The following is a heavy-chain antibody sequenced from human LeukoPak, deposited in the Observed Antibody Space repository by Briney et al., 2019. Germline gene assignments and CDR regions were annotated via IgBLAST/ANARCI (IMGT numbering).Heavy chain of an antibody. CDR2: IYYSGST. J-gene: IGHJ4*02. Sequence: PSETLSLTCTVSGCSISSYYWSWIRQPPGKGLEWIGYIYYSGSTNYNPSLKSRVTISVDTSKNQFSLKLSSVTAADTAVYYCARSGYCSGGSCFFYFDYWGQGTLVTVSS. CDR3: ARSGYCSGGSCFFYFDY. V-gene: IGHV4-59*01. CDR1: GCSISSYY. D-gene: IGHD2-15*01.